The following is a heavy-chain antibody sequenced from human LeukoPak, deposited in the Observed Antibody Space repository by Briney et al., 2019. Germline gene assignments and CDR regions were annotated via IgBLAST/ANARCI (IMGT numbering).Heavy chain of an antibody. CDR3: ARDRSSYYMDV. V-gene: IGHV3-21*01. D-gene: IGHD6-13*01. CDR2: ISSSSSYI. CDR1: GGSISCSNYC. Sequence: PSETLSLTCTVSGGSISCSNYCWVWIPQPPGKGLEGVSSISSSSSYIYYADSVKGRFTISRDNDKNALYLQMNSLSAEDTGVYYCARDRSSYYMDVWGKGTTVTVSS. J-gene: IGHJ6*03.